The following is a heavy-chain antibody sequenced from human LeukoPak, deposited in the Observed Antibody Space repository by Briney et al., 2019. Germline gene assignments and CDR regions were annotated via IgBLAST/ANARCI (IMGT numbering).Heavy chain of an antibody. V-gene: IGHV3-48*04. D-gene: IGHD4-17*01. J-gene: IGHJ6*03. CDR1: GFTFSSYG. CDR3: ARDATTELGTVYMDV. Sequence: QPGGSLRLSCAASGFTFSSYGMTWVRQAPGKGLEWLSHISTSGSSIHYADSVKGRFTISRDNAKNSLYLQMNSLRVEDTAVYYCARDATTELGTVYMDVWGKGTTVTISS. CDR2: ISTSGSSI.